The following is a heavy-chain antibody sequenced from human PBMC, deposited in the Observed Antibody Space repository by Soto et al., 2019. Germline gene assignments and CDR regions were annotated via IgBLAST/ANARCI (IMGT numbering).Heavy chain of an antibody. V-gene: IGHV4-59*01. D-gene: IGHD3-22*01. J-gene: IGHJ3*02. CDR2: IYYSGST. CDR1: GGSISSYY. CDR3: AIRDYYDSSGYRYDAFDI. Sequence: QVQLQESGPGLVKPSETLSLTCTVSGGSISSYYWSWIRQPPGKGLEWIGYIYYSGSTNYNPSLKSRVTISVDTSKNQFSLKLSSVTAADTAVYYCAIRDYYDSSGYRYDAFDIWGQGTMVTVSS.